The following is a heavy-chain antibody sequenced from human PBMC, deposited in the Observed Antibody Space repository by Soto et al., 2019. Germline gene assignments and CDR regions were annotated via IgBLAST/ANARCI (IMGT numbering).Heavy chain of an antibody. CDR2: ISYDGSNK. CDR1: GFSFSNYS. V-gene: IGHV3-30*04. Sequence: LRLSCAASGFSFSNYSMHWVRQAPGKGLEWVAVISYDGSNKYYADSVKGRFTITRDSSKNTVSLQMNSLRLEDTAVYYCARAPPRGIAAPGTWGSGMDVWGQGTTVTVSS. CDR3: ARAPPRGIAAPGTWGSGMDV. J-gene: IGHJ6*02. D-gene: IGHD6-13*01.